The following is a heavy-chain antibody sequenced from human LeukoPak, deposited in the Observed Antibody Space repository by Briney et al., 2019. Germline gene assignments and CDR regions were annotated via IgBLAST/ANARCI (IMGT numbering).Heavy chain of an antibody. CDR1: GFTFSSYA. CDR3: TAAANPRGYYYGMDV. D-gene: IGHD2-2*01. Sequence: PGGSLRLSRAASGFTFSSYAMSWVRQAPGKGLEWVSAISGSGGSTYYADSVKGRFTISRDNSKNTLYLQMNSLRAEDTAVYYCTAAANPRGYYYGMDVWGKGTTVTVSS. J-gene: IGHJ6*04. V-gene: IGHV3-23*01. CDR2: ISGSGGST.